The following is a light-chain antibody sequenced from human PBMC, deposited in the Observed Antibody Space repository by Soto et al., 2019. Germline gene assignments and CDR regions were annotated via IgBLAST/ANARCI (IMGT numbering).Light chain of an antibody. CDR3: SSYACSKGV. CDR1: SSDGGGYNY. V-gene: IGLV2-8*01. CDR2: EVS. Sequence: QSALTQPPSASGSPGQSVTISCTGTSSDGGGYNYVSWYQQHPGKAPKLMIYEVSKRPSGVPDRFSGSKSGNTASLTVSGLQAEDEADYYGSSYACSKGVFGGVTKLTVL. J-gene: IGLJ2*01.